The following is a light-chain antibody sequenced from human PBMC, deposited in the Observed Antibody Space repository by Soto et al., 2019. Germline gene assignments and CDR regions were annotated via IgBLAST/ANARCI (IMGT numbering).Light chain of an antibody. CDR3: QQSHSIPWT. CDR2: AAS. Sequence: GDRVTITCRASQSISSWLAWYQQKPGKAPKLLISAASSLESGVPPRFSGSGSGTDFTLTITSLQPEDFATYYCQQSHSIPWTFGQGTKVDIK. J-gene: IGKJ1*01. CDR1: QSISSW. V-gene: IGKV1-39*01.